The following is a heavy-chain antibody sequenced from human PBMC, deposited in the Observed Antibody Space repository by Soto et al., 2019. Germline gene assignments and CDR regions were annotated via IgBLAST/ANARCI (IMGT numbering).Heavy chain of an antibody. CDR3: VRPPTGEERAFDI. D-gene: IGHD7-27*01. CDR1: GGSFSGYY. V-gene: IGHV4-34*01. CDR2: INHSGST. J-gene: IGHJ3*02. Sequence: SETLSLTCAVYGGSFSGYYWSWIRQPPGKGLEWIGEINHSGSTNYNPSLKSRVTISVDTSKNQFSLKLSSVTAADTAVYYCVRPPTGEERAFDIWGQGTMVTVSS.